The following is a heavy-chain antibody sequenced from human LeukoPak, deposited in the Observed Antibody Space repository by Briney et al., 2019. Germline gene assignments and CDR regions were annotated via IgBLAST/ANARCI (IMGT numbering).Heavy chain of an antibody. Sequence: GGSLRLSCAASGFTFSSYGMHWVRQAPGKGLEWVAVISYDGSNKYYADSVKGRFTISRDNSKNTLYLQMNSLRAEDTAVYHCAKALAEYSSGWYGGYYWGQGTLVTVSS. V-gene: IGHV3-30*18. J-gene: IGHJ4*02. CDR2: ISYDGSNK. CDR3: AKALAEYSSGWYGGYY. CDR1: GFTFSSYG. D-gene: IGHD6-19*01.